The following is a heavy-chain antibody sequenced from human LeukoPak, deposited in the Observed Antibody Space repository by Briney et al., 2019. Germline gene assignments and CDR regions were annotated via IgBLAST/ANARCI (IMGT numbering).Heavy chain of an antibody. CDR1: GYSISSGYY. V-gene: IGHV4-38-2*02. CDR3: ARGGYSGSSSTLDY. J-gene: IGHJ4*02. Sequence: SETLSLTCTVSGYSISSGYYWGWIRQPPGKGLEWIGSIYHSGSTYYNPSLKSRVTISVDTSKNQFSLKLSSVTAADTAVYYCARGGYSGSSSTLDYWGQGTLVTVSS. CDR2: IYHSGST. D-gene: IGHD1-26*01.